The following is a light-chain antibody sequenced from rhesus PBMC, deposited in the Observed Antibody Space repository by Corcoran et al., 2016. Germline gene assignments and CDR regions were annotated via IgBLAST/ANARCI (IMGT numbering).Light chain of an antibody. CDR2: EAC. CDR3: QHYYSTPLT. V-gene: IGKV1-25*01. Sequence: DIQMTQSPSSLSASVGDRVTITCRASQGITNDLAWYQQKPGETPKLLSYEACSLQSGIPFRFSGSGAGTDFTLTISSLQSEDFATYYCQHYYSTPLTFGGGTKVEIK. J-gene: IGKJ4*01. CDR1: QGITND.